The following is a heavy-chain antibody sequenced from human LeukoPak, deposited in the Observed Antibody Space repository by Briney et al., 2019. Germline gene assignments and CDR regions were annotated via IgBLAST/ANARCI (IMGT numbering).Heavy chain of an antibody. J-gene: IGHJ4*02. D-gene: IGHD6-19*01. CDR1: GFTFSSHA. V-gene: IGHV3-23*01. CDR3: AKDRLVHDS. CDR2: ISSSGGTT. Sequence: GGTLRLSCAVSGFTFSSHAMSWVPRAPGKGLEWVGGISSSGGTTYYSDSVKGRFTISRDNSKNTRYLQMNSRRAEDAVVYHCAKDRLVHDSWGQGTLVTVSS.